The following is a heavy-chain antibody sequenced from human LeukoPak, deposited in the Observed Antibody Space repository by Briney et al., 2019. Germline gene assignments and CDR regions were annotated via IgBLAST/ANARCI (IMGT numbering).Heavy chain of an antibody. J-gene: IGHJ4*02. CDR1: GVSFSTYY. CDR3: ARLRLGELSFGY. D-gene: IGHD3-16*02. Sequence: SETLSLTCTASGVSFSTYYWTWLRQHPGKGLEWIGYIYYSGSTYYNPSLKSRVTISVDTSKNQFSLKLSSVTAADTAVYYCARLRLGELSFGYWGQGTLVTVSS. CDR2: IYYSGST. V-gene: IGHV4-59*06.